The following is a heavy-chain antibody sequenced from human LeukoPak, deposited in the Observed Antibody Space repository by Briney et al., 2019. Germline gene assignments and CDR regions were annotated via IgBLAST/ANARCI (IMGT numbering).Heavy chain of an antibody. J-gene: IGHJ4*02. Sequence: GGSLRLSCAASGFTFSSYSMNWVRQAPGKGLEWVAVISYDGSNKYYADSVKGRFTISRDNSKNTLYLQMNSLRAEDTAVYYCAKSWARDGYNYWYFDYWGQGTLVTVSS. CDR2: ISYDGSNK. CDR3: AKSWARDGYNYWYFDY. V-gene: IGHV3-30*18. D-gene: IGHD5-24*01. CDR1: GFTFSSYS.